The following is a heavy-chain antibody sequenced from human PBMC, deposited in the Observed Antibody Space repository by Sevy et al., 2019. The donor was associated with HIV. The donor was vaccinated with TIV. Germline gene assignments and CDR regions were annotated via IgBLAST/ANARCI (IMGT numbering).Heavy chain of an antibody. V-gene: IGHV1-2*02. CDR1: GHTFNAYY. CDR2: INPNNGDT. D-gene: IGHD2-15*01. J-gene: IGHJ4*02. CDR3: AAPGPPCCGGTCYDFDY. Sequence: ASVKVSYKTSGHTFNAYYTHWVRQAPGQGLEWMAWINPNNGDTNYAQKFQGRVTITSDTSISTTYMELSRLTSDDTGIYFCAAPGPPCCGGTCYDFDYWGQGTLVTVSS.